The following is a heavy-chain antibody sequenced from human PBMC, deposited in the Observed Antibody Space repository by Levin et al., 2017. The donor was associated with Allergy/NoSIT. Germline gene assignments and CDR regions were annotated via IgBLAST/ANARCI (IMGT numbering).Heavy chain of an antibody. J-gene: IGHJ4*02. CDR3: AKGQAMVIGETYFDY. D-gene: IGHD5-18*01. CDR1: GFTFSSYG. V-gene: IGHV3-30*18. CDR2: ISYDGSNK. Sequence: TGGSLRLSCAASGFTFSSYGMHWVRQAPGKGLEWVAVISYDGSNKYYADSVKGRFTISRDNSKNTLYLQMNSLRAEDTAVYYCAKGQAMVIGETYFDYWGQGTLVTVSS.